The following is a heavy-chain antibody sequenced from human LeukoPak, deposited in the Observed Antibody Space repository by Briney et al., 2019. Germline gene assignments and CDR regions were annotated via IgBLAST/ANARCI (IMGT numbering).Heavy chain of an antibody. V-gene: IGHV1-3*01. CDR2: INAGNGNT. CDR3: ARDGWSGSGYDWGWSDP. Sequence: VASVMVSCKASGYTFSTYAMHWVRQAPGQRLEWLGWINAGNGNTKYSQKFQGRVTITRDTSASIVHMELSSLRSEDTAVYYCARDGWSGSGYDWGWSDPWGQGTLVTVSS. J-gene: IGHJ5*02. CDR1: GYTFSTYA. D-gene: IGHD5-12*01.